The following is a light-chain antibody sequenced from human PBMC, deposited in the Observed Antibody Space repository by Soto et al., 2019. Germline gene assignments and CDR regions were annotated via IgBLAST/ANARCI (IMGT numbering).Light chain of an antibody. J-gene: IGKJ3*01. CDR1: QSLLYSNGYNF. CDR2: LGS. CDR3: MQARHIPFT. V-gene: IGKV2-28*01. Sequence: DVVMTQSPLSLPVTPGEPASISCRSSQSLLYSNGYNFLDWYLQKPGQSPQLLIYLGSNQASGAPDRFSGSGSGTYFTLNITRVEAEDVGLYCCMQARHIPFTFGPGTKVDIK.